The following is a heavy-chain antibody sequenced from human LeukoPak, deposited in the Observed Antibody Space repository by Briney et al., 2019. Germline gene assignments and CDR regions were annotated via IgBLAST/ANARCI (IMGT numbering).Heavy chain of an antibody. V-gene: IGHV1-18*01. J-gene: IGHJ4*02. CDR3: AREEYSSSSGYFDY. D-gene: IGHD6-6*01. Sequence: ASVKVSCKASGYTFTSYGISWVRQAPGQGLEWMGWISAYNGNTNYAQKLQGRVTMTTDTSTSTAYMELRSLRSDDTAVYYCAREEYSSSSGYFDYWGQGTLVTVSS. CDR1: GYTFTSYG. CDR2: ISAYNGNT.